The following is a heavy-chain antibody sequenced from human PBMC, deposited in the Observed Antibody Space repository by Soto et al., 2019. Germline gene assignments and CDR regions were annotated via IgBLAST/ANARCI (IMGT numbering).Heavy chain of an antibody. CDR2: ISYDGSNQ. Sequence: GGSLRLSCAASGFTFNIYGMHWVRQAPDEGLEWVALISYDGSNQYYADSVKGRFTISRDNSKNTLLLQMNSLRADDTAVYYCAKDQASGQGSFDSWGQGTLVTVSS. CDR1: GFTFNIYG. V-gene: IGHV3-30*18. J-gene: IGHJ4*02. CDR3: AKDQASGQGSFDS.